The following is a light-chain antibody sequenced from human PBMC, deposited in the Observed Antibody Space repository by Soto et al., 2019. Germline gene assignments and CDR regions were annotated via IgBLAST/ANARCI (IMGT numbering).Light chain of an antibody. V-gene: IGLV2-23*01. CDR1: SSDVGSYNL. CDR2: EGS. Sequence: QSALTQPASVSGSPGQSITISCTGTSSDVGSYNLVSWYQQHPGKAPKLIIYEGSNRPSGISNRFSGSKSGNTASLTISGLQPEDEADYYCCSYAGSDTWVFGGGTKVTVL. J-gene: IGLJ3*02. CDR3: CSYAGSDTWV.